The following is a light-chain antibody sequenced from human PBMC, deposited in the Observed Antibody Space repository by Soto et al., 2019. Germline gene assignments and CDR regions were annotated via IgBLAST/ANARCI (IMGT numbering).Light chain of an antibody. V-gene: IGLV2-23*01. Sequence: QSALTQPASVSGSPGQSITISCTGTSSDVGSYNLVSWYQQHPGKAPKLMIYEGSKRPAGVSNRFSGSKSGNTASLTLSGLQAEDEAHYYCCSYAGSSRVFGGGTKLTVL. CDR2: EGS. CDR1: SSDVGSYNL. J-gene: IGLJ2*01. CDR3: CSYAGSSRV.